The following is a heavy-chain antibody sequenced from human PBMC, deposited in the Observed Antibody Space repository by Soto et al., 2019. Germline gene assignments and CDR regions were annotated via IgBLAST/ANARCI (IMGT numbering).Heavy chain of an antibody. CDR1: GFTFSSYG. J-gene: IGHJ4*02. CDR2: ISYDGSNK. D-gene: IGHD3-22*01. Sequence: QVQLVESGGGVVQPGRSLRLSCAASGFTFSSYGMHWVRQAPGKGLEWGAVISYDGSNKYYADSVKGRFTISRDNSKNTLYLQMNSLRAEDTAVYYCAKKGDDSSGYYYSGNYFDYWGQGTLVTVSS. CDR3: AKKGDDSSGYYYSGNYFDY. V-gene: IGHV3-30*18.